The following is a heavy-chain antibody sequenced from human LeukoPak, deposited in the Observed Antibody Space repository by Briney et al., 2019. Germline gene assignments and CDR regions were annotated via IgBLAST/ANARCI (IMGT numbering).Heavy chain of an antibody. D-gene: IGHD1-26*01. CDR2: ISWNSGSI. Sequence: GGSLRLSCAASGFTFDDYAMHWVRQAPGKGLEWVSGISWNSGSIGYADSVKGRFTISRDNAQNSLYLQMNSLRAEDTAIYYCVRDRGTYRPIDYWGQGTLVTVSS. J-gene: IGHJ4*02. V-gene: IGHV3-9*01. CDR3: VRDRGTYRPIDY. CDR1: GFTFDDYA.